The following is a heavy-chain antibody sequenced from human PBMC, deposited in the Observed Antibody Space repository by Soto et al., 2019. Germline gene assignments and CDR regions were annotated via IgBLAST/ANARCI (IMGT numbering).Heavy chain of an antibody. V-gene: IGHV4-30-2*01. D-gene: IGHD3-10*01. CDR2: IYHSGST. CDR1: GGSISSGGYS. Sequence: QLQLQESGSGLVKPSQTLSLTCAVSGGSISSGGYSWSWIRQPPGKGLAWIGYIYHSGSTYYNPSLKSRVTISVDRSKNQFSLKLSAVTAADTAVYYCARVNYYGSGSYYNGFNWFDPWGQGTLVTVSS. CDR3: ARVNYYGSGSYYNGFNWFDP. J-gene: IGHJ5*02.